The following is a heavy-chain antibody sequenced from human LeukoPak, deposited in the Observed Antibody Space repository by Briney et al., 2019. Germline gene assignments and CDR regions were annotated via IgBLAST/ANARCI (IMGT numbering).Heavy chain of an antibody. CDR1: GFTFSSYW. Sequence: GGSLRLSCAASGFTFSSYWMHWVRQVPNQGLMWVSRINSDETISEYVDSVNGRFTISRDNAKNTLYLQMNRLRAEDTAVYFCLYGGYFQHWGEGTLVTVSP. CDR2: INSDETIS. J-gene: IGHJ1*01. V-gene: IGHV3-74*01. CDR3: LYGGYFQH. D-gene: IGHD3-16*01.